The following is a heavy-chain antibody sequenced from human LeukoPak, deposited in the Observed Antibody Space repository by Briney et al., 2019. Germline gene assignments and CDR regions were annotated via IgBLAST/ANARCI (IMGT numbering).Heavy chain of an antibody. D-gene: IGHD2-8*01. CDR3: ARAPSMAHNWFDP. Sequence: SETLSLTCTVSGGSISSYYWSSIRQPPGKGLEWIGYIYYSGSTNYNPSLKSRVTISVDTSKNQFSLKLSSVTAADTAVYYCARAPSMAHNWFDPWGQGTLVTVSS. CDR2: IYYSGST. V-gene: IGHV4-59*01. J-gene: IGHJ5*02. CDR1: GGSISSYY.